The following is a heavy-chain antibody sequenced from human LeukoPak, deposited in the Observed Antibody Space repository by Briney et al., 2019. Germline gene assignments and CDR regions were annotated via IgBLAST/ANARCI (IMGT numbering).Heavy chain of an antibody. CDR1: GFTFSSYA. V-gene: IGHV3-23*01. CDR2: ISGSGGST. D-gene: IGHD3-22*01. CDR3: AKTRDYYDSSGYYYYFDY. J-gene: IGHJ4*02. Sequence: GGSLRLSCAASGFTFSSYAMSWVRQAPGKGLEWVSAISGSGGSTFYADSVKGRFTISRDNSKNTLYLQMNSLRAEDAAVYYCAKTRDYYDSSGYYYYFDYWGQGTLVTVSS.